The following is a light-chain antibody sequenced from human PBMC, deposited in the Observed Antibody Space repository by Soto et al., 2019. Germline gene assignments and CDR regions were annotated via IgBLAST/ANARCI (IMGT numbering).Light chain of an antibody. CDR2: GAS. J-gene: IGKJ1*01. V-gene: IGKV3-20*01. CDR3: HQYGNSPQT. CDR1: QSVSSAN. Sequence: VMTQSPATLSVSPGERATLSCRSSQSVSSANFAWYQQNPGQAPRVLIYGASSRATGIPDRFSGSGSGTVFTLTINILQPDDFEVYYCHQYGNSPQTFGQGTKVDIK.